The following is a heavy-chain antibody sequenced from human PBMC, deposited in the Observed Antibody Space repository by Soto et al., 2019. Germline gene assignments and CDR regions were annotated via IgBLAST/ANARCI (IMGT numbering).Heavy chain of an antibody. CDR2: INTGNGNT. J-gene: IGHJ4*02. Sequence: ASVKVSCKASGYTFTTYAMHWVRQAPGQRLEWMGWINTGNGNTKYSQKFQGRVTITRDTSASTAYMELSSLRSEDTAVHYCASQDYYDSSGYIYWGQGTLVTVSS. CDR3: ASQDYYDSSGYIY. CDR1: GYTFTTYA. V-gene: IGHV1-3*04. D-gene: IGHD3-22*01.